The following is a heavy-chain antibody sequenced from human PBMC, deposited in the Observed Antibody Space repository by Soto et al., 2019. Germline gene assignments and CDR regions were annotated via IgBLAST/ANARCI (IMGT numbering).Heavy chain of an antibody. D-gene: IGHD2-21*01. CDR1: RFSLSTDGEG. J-gene: IGHJ4*02. CDR2: IFWDGDR. CDR3: AHSLRRASCGGGNCYFFDF. Sequence: SGPTLVNPTQTLTLTCRFYRFSLSTDGEGIGWIRQPPGKGLEWLALIFWDGDRRHNPSLKSRLTITTDTSKTQVVLTMTNMDPVDTATYYCAHSLRRASCGGGNCYFFDFWGQGTPVTVSS. V-gene: IGHV2-5*02.